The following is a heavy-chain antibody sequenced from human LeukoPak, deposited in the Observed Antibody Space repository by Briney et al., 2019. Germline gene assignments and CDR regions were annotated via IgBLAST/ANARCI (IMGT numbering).Heavy chain of an antibody. D-gene: IGHD2-15*01. J-gene: IGHJ4*02. CDR2: ISGSGGST. CDR3: AKSVIVVVVAANFDY. CDR1: GLTFSTSG. V-gene: IGHV3-23*01. Sequence: PGGSLRLSCTASGLTFSTSGFNWVRQAPGKGLEWVSAISGSGGSTYYADSVKGRFTISRDNSKNTLYLQMNSLRAEDTAVYYCAKSVIVVVVAANFDYWGQGTLVTVSS.